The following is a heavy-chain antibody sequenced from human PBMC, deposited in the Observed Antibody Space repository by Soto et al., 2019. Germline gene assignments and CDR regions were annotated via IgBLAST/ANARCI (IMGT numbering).Heavy chain of an antibody. CDR3: AREGGESSDGLYYFDS. Sequence: PSETLSLTCTVSGGSTSSDNYWSWIRQPPGKGLEWIGHVYYSGNTDYNPSLKSRLAISIDTSKNQFSLKLSSVTAADTAVYFCAREGGESSDGLYYFDSWGQGSLVTVSS. D-gene: IGHD3-16*01. CDR2: VYYSGNT. J-gene: IGHJ4*02. V-gene: IGHV4-30-4*01. CDR1: GGSTSSDNY.